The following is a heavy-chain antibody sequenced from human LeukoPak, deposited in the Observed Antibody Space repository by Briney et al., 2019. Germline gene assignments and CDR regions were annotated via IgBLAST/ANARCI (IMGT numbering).Heavy chain of an antibody. J-gene: IGHJ4*02. CDR3: ARESMVGGPLQD. D-gene: IGHD2-8*01. CDR1: GFTFDRYW. Sequence: GGSLRLSCAASGFTFDRYWMHWVRQTPGKRLVWVSRINQDGRYITYADSVQGRFTISRDTAKNTLFLQMNSLRAEDTAVYYCARESMVGGPLQDWGQGALVTVSS. V-gene: IGHV3-74*01. CDR2: INQDGRYI.